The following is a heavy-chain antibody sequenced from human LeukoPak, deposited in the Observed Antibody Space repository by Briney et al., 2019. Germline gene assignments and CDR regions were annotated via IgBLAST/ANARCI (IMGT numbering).Heavy chain of an antibody. CDR1: GGSMSSYY. D-gene: IGHD6-13*01. Sequence: SETLSLTCTVSGGSMSSYYWSWIRQPPGKGLEWIGYIYHSGRTNYNPSLKSRVTISVDTSKNQFSVKLSSVTAADTAVYYCARGRAAADAFEIWGQGTMVTVSS. CDR2: IYHSGRT. J-gene: IGHJ3*02. CDR3: ARGRAAADAFEI. V-gene: IGHV4-59*01.